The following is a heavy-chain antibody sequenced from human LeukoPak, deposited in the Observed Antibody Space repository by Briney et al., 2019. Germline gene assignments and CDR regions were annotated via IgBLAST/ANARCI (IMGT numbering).Heavy chain of an antibody. V-gene: IGHV4-39*01. J-gene: IGHJ3*02. Sequence: SETLSLTCTVSGGSISSSSYYWGWIRQPPGKGLEWIGSIYYSGSTYYNPSLKSRVTISVDTSNNQFSLRLSSVTAADTAVYSCARGGPLPTTIYTFDIWGQGTMVTVSS. CDR3: ARGGPLPTTIYTFDI. CDR1: GGSISSSSYY. D-gene: IGHD4-11*01. CDR2: IYYSGST.